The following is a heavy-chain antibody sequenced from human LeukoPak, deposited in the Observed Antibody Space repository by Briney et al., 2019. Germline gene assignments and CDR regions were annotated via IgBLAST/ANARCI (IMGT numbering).Heavy chain of an antibody. D-gene: IGHD1-26*01. CDR3: ATVHSGSSWDGY. CDR1: GYTFTGYY. Sequence: VKVSCKASGYTFTGYYMHWVRQAPGKGLEWMGGFDPEDGETTYEQKFQGRVTMTEDTSTDTAYMELSSLRSEDTAVYYCATVHSGSSWDGYWGQGTLVTVSS. J-gene: IGHJ4*02. V-gene: IGHV1-24*01. CDR2: FDPEDGET.